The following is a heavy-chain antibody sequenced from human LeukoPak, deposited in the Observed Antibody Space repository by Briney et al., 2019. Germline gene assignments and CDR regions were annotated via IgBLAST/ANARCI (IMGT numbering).Heavy chain of an antibody. J-gene: IGHJ4*02. Sequence: ASVNVSCTASGYTFTGYYMHWVRQAPGQGLEWMGMIYPRDGSTSYAQRFQDRVTVTRDTSTSTVHMELSGLRSEDTAVYYCARDQEGFDYWGQGTLVTVSS. CDR2: IYPRDGST. CDR3: ARDQEGFDY. CDR1: GYTFTGYY. V-gene: IGHV1-46*01.